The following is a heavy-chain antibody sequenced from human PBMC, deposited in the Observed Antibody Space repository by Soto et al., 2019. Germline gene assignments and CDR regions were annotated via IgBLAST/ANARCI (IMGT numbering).Heavy chain of an antibody. Sequence: QVQLVQSGAEVRKPGSSVQVSCEASGGSFNNYVISWLRQAPGQGLEWMGGIIPNYAAANSVQKFRGRLTINADKATNTAYMELNSLRPEDTATYYCARYWNAGTLYGAFDIWGQGTTVIVS. CDR2: IIPNYAAA. CDR3: ARYWNAGTLYGAFDI. V-gene: IGHV1-69*06. J-gene: IGHJ3*02. D-gene: IGHD4-17*01. CDR1: GGSFNNYV.